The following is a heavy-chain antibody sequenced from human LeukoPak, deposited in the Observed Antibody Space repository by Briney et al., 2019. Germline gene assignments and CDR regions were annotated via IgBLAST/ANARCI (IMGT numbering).Heavy chain of an antibody. D-gene: IGHD5-24*01. Sequence: GASVKVSCKASGYTFTSYGISWVRQAPGQGLEWMGWISAYNGNTNYAQKLQGRVTMTTDTSTSTAYMELSSLRSEDTAVYYCARSLPRDTISSWYFDLWGRGTLVTVSS. CDR1: GYTFTSYG. J-gene: IGHJ2*01. CDR2: ISAYNGNT. V-gene: IGHV1-18*01. CDR3: ARSLPRDTISSWYFDL.